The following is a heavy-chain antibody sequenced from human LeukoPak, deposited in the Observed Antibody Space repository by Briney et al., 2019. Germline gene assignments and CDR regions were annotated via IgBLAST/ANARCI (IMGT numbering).Heavy chain of an antibody. J-gene: IGHJ4*02. CDR1: GFTFSSYA. Sequence: GGSLRLSCAASGFTFSSYAMSWVRQAPGKGLEWVSSISVSGTYTYYADSVKGRFTISRDNSKNTLYLQMNSLRAEDTAVYYCAKGTQRYCSGGSCSPDYWGQGTLVTVSS. CDR2: ISVSGTYT. D-gene: IGHD2-15*01. V-gene: IGHV3-23*01. CDR3: AKGTQRYCSGGSCSPDY.